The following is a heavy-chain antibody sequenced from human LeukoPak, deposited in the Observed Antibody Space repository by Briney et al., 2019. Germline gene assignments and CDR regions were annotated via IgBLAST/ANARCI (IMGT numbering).Heavy chain of an antibody. Sequence: SVKVSCKASGGTFNTHPINWVRQAPGHGLEWMGGIIPIFGTADYAQKFQGRVTITADESTTTAYMELSSLTSDDTAVYYCARAGSGSYSGLDYWGKGTLVTVSS. CDR1: GGTFNTHP. J-gene: IGHJ4*02. CDR2: IIPIFGTA. V-gene: IGHV1-69*13. CDR3: ARAGSGSYSGLDY. D-gene: IGHD3-10*01.